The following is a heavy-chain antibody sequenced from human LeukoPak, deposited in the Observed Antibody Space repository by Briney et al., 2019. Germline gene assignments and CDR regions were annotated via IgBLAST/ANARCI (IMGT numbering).Heavy chain of an antibody. J-gene: IGHJ4*02. D-gene: IGHD6-13*01. V-gene: IGHV4-34*01. CDR1: GGSFSGYY. CDR2: INHSGGT. Sequence: PSETLPLTCAVYGGSFSGYYWSWIRQPPGKGLEWIGEINHSGGTNYNPSLKSRVTISVDTSKNQFSLKLSSVTAADTAVYYCAKEGYSSWGQGTLVTVSS. CDR3: AKEGYSS.